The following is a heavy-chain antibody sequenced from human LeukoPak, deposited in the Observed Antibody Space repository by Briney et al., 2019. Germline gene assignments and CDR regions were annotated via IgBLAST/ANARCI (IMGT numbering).Heavy chain of an antibody. J-gene: IGHJ1*01. Sequence: SETLSLTCTVSGGSTSRYYWSWIRQPPGKSLEWIGYIYDSGSTAYNPSLKSRVTISIDTSNNRFSLNLTSVTAADTAVYYCARLPGIAAVWGQGTLVIVYS. D-gene: IGHD6-13*01. CDR1: GGSTSRYY. CDR3: ARLPGIAAV. V-gene: IGHV4-59*08. CDR2: IYDSGST.